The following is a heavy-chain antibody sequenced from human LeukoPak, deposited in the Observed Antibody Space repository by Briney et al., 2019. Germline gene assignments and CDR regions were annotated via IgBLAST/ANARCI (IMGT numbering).Heavy chain of an antibody. CDR1: GLTFSTSG. D-gene: IGHD1-14*01. J-gene: IGHJ4*02. CDR3: ATETNGRHYDY. Sequence: PGGSLRLSCTASGLTFSTSGFNWVRQSTGKGLECVASIGPTGSDRYHADSIKGRFTNSRDNANNFLYLQMNSLRAEDTAVYYCATETNGRHYDYWGQGTLLTVSS. V-gene: IGHV3-21*06. CDR2: IGPTGSDR.